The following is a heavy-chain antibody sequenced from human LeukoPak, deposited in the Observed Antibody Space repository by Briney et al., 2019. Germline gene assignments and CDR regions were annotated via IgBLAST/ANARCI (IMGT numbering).Heavy chain of an antibody. Sequence: PGGSLRLSCAASGFTYSSYSMNWVRQAPGKGLEWVSYISSSGDTIYYADSVKGRFTISRDNAKNSLYLQMNSLRAEDTAVYYCARGRSGIYYFDFWGQGTLVPVSS. D-gene: IGHD1-26*01. CDR2: ISSSGDTI. J-gene: IGHJ4*02. CDR1: GFTYSSYS. V-gene: IGHV3-48*04. CDR3: ARGRSGIYYFDF.